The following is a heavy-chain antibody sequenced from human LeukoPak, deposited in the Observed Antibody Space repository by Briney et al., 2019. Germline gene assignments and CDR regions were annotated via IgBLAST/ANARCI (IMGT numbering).Heavy chain of an antibody. J-gene: IGHJ4*02. Sequence: GGSLRLSCAASGFTFSSYGMHWVRQAPGKGLEWVAVISYDGSNKYYADSVKGRFTISRDNSKNTLYLQMNSLRAEDTAVYYCAKDLVGRSVKNDYWGQGTLVTVSS. CDR3: AKDLVGRSVKNDY. D-gene: IGHD3-10*01. V-gene: IGHV3-30*18. CDR2: ISYDGSNK. CDR1: GFTFSSYG.